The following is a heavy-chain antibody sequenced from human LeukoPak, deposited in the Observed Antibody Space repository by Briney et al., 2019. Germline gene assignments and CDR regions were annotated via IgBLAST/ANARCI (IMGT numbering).Heavy chain of an antibody. J-gene: IGHJ4*02. V-gene: IGHV1-46*01. D-gene: IGHD3-3*01. CDR1: GGTFSSYA. Sequence: ASVKVSCKASGGTFSSYAINWVRQAPGQGLEWMGIINPSGGSTSYAQKFQGRVTMTRDTSTSTVYMELSSLRSEDTAVYYCARGRTIFGVGNFDYWGQGTLVTVSS. CDR3: ARGRTIFGVGNFDY. CDR2: INPSGGST.